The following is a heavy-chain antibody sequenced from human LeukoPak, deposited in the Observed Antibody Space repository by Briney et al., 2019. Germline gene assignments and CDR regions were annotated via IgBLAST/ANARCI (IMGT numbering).Heavy chain of an antibody. D-gene: IGHD6-6*01. CDR1: GGSISSYY. CDR3: ARRFVYSSFHYYYYYYMDV. J-gene: IGHJ6*03. Sequence: SETLSLTCTVSGGSISSYYWSWIRQPPGKGLEWIGYIYYSGSTNYNPSLKCRVTISVDTSKNQFSLKLSSVTAADTAVYYCARRFVYSSFHYYYYYYMDVWGKGTTVTVSS. V-gene: IGHV4-59*12. CDR2: IYYSGST.